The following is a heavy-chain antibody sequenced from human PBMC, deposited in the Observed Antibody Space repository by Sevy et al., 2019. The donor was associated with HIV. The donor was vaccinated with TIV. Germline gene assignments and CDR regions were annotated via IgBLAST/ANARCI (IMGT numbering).Heavy chain of an antibody. CDR2: IKPDGSGI. D-gene: IGHD5-12*01. CDR3: ARGGSGYDY. CDR1: GFAFSTYW. Sequence: GGSLRLSCAASGFAFSTYWMSWVRQAPGKGLEWVANIKPDGSGIHYLDSVQGRFFISRNNAENTVTLEMTSLRVEDTAFYFCARGGSGYDYWGQGSLVTVSS. V-gene: IGHV3-7*01. J-gene: IGHJ4*02.